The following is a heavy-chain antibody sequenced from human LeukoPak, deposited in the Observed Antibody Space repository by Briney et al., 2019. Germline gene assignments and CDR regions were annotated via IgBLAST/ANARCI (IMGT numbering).Heavy chain of an antibody. V-gene: IGHV4-30-4*01. CDR2: IYYSGST. D-gene: IGHD3-10*01. CDR1: GGSISSGDYY. Sequence: SETLSLTCTVFGGSISSGDYYWSWIRQPPGKGLEWIGYIYYSGSTYYNPSLKSRVTISVDTSKNQFSLKLSSVTAADTAVYYCAMTPYYYGSGSLDYWGQGTLVTVSS. CDR3: AMTPYYYGSGSLDY. J-gene: IGHJ4*02.